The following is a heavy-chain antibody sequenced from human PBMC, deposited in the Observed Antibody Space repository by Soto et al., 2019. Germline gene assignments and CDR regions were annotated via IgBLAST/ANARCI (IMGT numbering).Heavy chain of an antibody. J-gene: IGHJ5*02. Sequence: QLQLVQSGAEVKKPGSSVNVSCKTSGGSFSSNTITWVRQAPGQGLEWMGGIILIFGTSNYAQKFHGRVTITADESTNTVYMELSRLRYEDTAVYYCARDVLLVVVSATRAAGWLDPWGQGTLVTVSS. V-gene: IGHV1-69*01. CDR1: GGSFSSNT. D-gene: IGHD2-15*01. CDR2: IILIFGTS. CDR3: ARDVLLVVVSATRAAGWLDP.